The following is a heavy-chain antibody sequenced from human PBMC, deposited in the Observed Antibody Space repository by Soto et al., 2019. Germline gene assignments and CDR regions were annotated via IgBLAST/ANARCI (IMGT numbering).Heavy chain of an antibody. CDR1: GFTFSSYA. Sequence: HPGGSLRLSCAASGFTFSSYAMSWVRQAPGKGLEWVSAISGSGGSTYYADSVKGRFTISRDNSKNTLYLQMNSLRAEDTAVYYCAKDRSDSSSPVGYCDYWGQGTLVTVSS. V-gene: IGHV3-23*01. CDR3: AKDRSDSSSPVGYCDY. D-gene: IGHD6-6*01. CDR2: ISGSGGST. J-gene: IGHJ4*02.